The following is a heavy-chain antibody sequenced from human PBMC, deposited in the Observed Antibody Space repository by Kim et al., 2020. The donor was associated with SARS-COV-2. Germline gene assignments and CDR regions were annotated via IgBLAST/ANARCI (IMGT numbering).Heavy chain of an antibody. V-gene: IGHV5-51*01. CDR1: GYSFTSYW. Sequence: GESLKISCKGSGYSFTSYWIGWVRQMPGKGLEWMGIIYPGDSDTRYSPSFQGQVTISADKSISTAYLQWSSLKASDTAMYYCASGGLPGTMSGRYYYYGMDVWGQGTTVTVSS. CDR3: ASGGLPGTMSGRYYYYGMDV. D-gene: IGHD3-10*02. J-gene: IGHJ6*02. CDR2: IYPGDSDT.